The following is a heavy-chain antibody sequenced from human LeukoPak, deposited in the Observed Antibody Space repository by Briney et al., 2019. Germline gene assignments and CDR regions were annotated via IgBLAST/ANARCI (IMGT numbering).Heavy chain of an antibody. Sequence: GGSLRLSCAASGFTFSSYSMNRVRQAPGKGLEWVSSISSSSSYIYYADSVKGRFTLSRDNAKNSLYLQMNSLRAEDTAVYYCARAQQLVPLSLDYWGQGTLVTVSS. CDR2: ISSSSSYI. J-gene: IGHJ4*02. D-gene: IGHD6-13*01. CDR1: GFTFSSYS. CDR3: ARAQQLVPLSLDY. V-gene: IGHV3-21*01.